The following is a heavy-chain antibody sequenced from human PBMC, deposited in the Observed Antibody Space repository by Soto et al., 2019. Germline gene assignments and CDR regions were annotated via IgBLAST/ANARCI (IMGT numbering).Heavy chain of an antibody. V-gene: IGHV3-21*01. CDR3: ARVWYGGSYGMDF. D-gene: IGHD3-10*01. CDR2: ISSSSSYI. J-gene: IGHJ6*02. Sequence: EVQLVESGGGLVKPGGSLRLSCAASGFTFSSYSMNWVRQAPGKGLEWVSSISSSSSYIYDADSVKGRFTISRDNAKNALYLQMNILSAEDTAVYYCARVWYGGSYGMDFWGQGATVTVSS. CDR1: GFTFSSYS.